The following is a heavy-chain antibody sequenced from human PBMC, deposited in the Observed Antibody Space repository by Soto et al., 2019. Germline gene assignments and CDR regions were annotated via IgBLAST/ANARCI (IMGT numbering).Heavy chain of an antibody. D-gene: IGHD2-15*01. V-gene: IGHV4-39*01. CDR2: VHSSGGA. CDR1: HGSITSGDYF. Sequence: QLQDSGPGLVKPSETLSLTCTVSHGSITSGDYFWAWVRQPPGKGLEFIGSVHSSGGAYYSPSLKRRATISIDKYRNQSSLKFTSANAGDTADYFCASVVVGDPRQTGPDHWGQGTMVTVS. J-gene: IGHJ4*02. CDR3: ASVVVGDPRQTGPDH.